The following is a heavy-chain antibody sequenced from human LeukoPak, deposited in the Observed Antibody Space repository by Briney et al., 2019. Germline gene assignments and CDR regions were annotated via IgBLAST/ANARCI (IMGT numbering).Heavy chain of an antibody. CDR3: ARDLGITMVRGVIRGGPNWFDP. CDR2: IYTSWST. CDR1: GGSISSYY. Sequence: SETLSLTCTVSGGSISSYYWIWIRQPAGKGLECIGRIYTSWSTNYNPSLKSRVTISVDTSKNHFSLKLSPVTAADTAVYYCARDLGITMVRGVIRGGPNWFDPWGQGTLVTVSS. D-gene: IGHD3-10*01. V-gene: IGHV4-4*07. J-gene: IGHJ5*02.